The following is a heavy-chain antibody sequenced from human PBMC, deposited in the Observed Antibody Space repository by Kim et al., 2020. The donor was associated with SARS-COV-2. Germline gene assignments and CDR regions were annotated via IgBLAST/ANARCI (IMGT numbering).Heavy chain of an antibody. J-gene: IGHJ6*02. D-gene: IGHD2-2*01. Sequence: GGSLRLSCAASGFTFSSYGMHWVRQAPGKGLEWVAVISYDGSNKYYADSVKGRFTISRDNSKNTLYLQMNSLRAEDTAVYYCAREGIVVVPAAMPVYYYYGMDVWGQGTTVTVSS. CDR1: GFTFSSYG. CDR3: AREGIVVVPAAMPVYYYYGMDV. CDR2: ISYDGSNK. V-gene: IGHV3-33*05.